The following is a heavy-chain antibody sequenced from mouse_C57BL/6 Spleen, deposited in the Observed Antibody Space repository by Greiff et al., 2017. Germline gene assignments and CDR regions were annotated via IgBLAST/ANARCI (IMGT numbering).Heavy chain of an antibody. V-gene: IGHV14-3*01. J-gene: IGHJ2*01. CDR3: ARMVTAKYYFDY. CDR1: GFNIKNTY. D-gene: IGHD2-1*01. CDR2: IDPATGNT. Sequence: VQLQQSVAELVRPGASVKLSCTASGFNIKNTYMHWVKQRPEQGLEWIGRIDPATGNTTYAPKFQGKTTITADTSSNTAYLQLSSLTSEDTAIYYCARMVTAKYYFDYWGKGTTLTVSA.